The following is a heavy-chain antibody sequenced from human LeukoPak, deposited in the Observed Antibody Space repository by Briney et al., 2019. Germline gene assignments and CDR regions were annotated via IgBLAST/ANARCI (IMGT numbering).Heavy chain of an antibody. CDR3: ARGPYGSGSYGWLDP. CDR2: ISAYNGNT. V-gene: IGHV1-18*01. Sequence: ASVKVSCKASGYTFTSYGISWVRQAPGQGLEWMGWISAYNGNTNYAKKLQGRVTMTTDTSTSTAYMELRSLRSDDTAVYYCARGPYGSGSYGWLDPWGQGTLVTVSS. D-gene: IGHD3-10*01. CDR1: GYTFTSYG. J-gene: IGHJ5*02.